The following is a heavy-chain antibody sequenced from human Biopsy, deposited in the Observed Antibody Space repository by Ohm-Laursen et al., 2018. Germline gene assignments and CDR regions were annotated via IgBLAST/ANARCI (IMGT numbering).Heavy chain of an antibody. V-gene: IGHV2-70*11. CDR3: ARTPILIVSAGLVYRHRRHLQGMDV. Sequence: TQTLTLPFSFSGFSLSARGMCVSWIRQAPGKALEWLARVDWDDYKDYSASLQTKLSISKDTSNDQVVLTVNNVDPADTATYYCARTPILIVSAGLVYRHRRHLQGMDVWGQGIAVTVS. D-gene: IGHD6-13*01. J-gene: IGHJ6*02. CDR1: GFSLSARGMC. CDR2: VDWDDYK.